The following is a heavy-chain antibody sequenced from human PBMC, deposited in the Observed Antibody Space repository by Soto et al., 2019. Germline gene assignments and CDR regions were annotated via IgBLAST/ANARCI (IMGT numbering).Heavy chain of an antibody. Sequence: QVQLQESGPGLVKPSGTLSLTCAVSGGSISSSNWWSWVRQPPGKGLAWIGEIYHSGSTNYNPSLKARGTIPVDKSKNRFSLKLSSVTAAVTAVYHCARVPRVRGVSNYGMDVWGQGTTVTVSS. CDR3: ARVPRVRGVSNYGMDV. CDR2: IYHSGST. D-gene: IGHD3-10*01. J-gene: IGHJ6*02. CDR1: GGSISSSNW. V-gene: IGHV4-4*02.